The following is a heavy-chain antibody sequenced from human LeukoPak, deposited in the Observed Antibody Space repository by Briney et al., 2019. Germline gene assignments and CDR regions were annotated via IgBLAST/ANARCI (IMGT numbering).Heavy chain of an antibody. CDR3: ARDVGGSLDY. Sequence: PGGSLRLSCAASGFTFSTYWMAWVRQAPGKGLEWVANIKGDESARHQADSVKGRFTISRDNAKKSVYLQMSSLRGEDTAVYYCARDVGGSLDYWGQGTLVTVPS. V-gene: IGHV3-7*01. CDR2: IKGDESAR. CDR1: GFTFSTYW. D-gene: IGHD1-26*01. J-gene: IGHJ4*02.